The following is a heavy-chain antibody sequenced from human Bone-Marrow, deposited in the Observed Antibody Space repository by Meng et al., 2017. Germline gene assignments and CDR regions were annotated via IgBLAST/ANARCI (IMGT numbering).Heavy chain of an antibody. Sequence: SVKVSCKASGGSFNTYAVSWVRQAPGQGREWMGGIIPSFGTANYAQKFQGRVTITADKSTSTAYMELSGLRSDDTAMYYCARDEDISAAGKLFGDYWGQGTLVTVSS. CDR2: IIPSFGTA. CDR3: ARDEDISAAGKLFGDY. CDR1: GGSFNTYA. J-gene: IGHJ4*02. V-gene: IGHV1-69*06. D-gene: IGHD6-25*01.